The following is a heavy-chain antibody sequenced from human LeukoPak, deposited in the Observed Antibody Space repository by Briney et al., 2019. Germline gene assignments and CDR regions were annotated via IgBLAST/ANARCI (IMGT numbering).Heavy chain of an antibody. J-gene: IGHJ4*02. V-gene: IGHV4-59*01. CDR2: IYYSGST. D-gene: IGHD2-21*01. CDR3: ARLYNWGGDCFDY. Sequence: PSETLSLTCTVSGGSISSYYWSWIRQPPGKGLEWIGYIYYSGSTNYNPSLKGRVTISVDTSKNQFSLKLSSVTAADTAVYYCARLYNWGGDCFDYWGQGTLVTVSS. CDR1: GGSISSYY.